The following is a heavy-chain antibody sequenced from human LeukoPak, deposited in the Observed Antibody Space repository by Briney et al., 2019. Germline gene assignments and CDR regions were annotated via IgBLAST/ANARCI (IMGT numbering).Heavy chain of an antibody. CDR1: GFTFSIYS. J-gene: IGHJ4*02. Sequence: GGSLRLSCAASGFTFSIYSMNWVRQAPGKGLEWVAIISYDGRSNYADFVKGRFTISRDNSKNTVYLQLSSLRPEDTAMYHCAKDTGYSSLWGQGTLVIVSA. D-gene: IGHD6-19*01. V-gene: IGHV3-30*18. CDR2: ISYDGRS. CDR3: AKDTGYSSL.